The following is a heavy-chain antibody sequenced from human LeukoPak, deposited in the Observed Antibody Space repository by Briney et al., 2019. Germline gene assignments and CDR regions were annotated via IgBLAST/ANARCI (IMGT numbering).Heavy chain of an antibody. CDR1: GFSFSYYA. CDR2: ISSSSSYI. J-gene: IGHJ4*02. Sequence: GGSLRLSCAASGFSFSYYAMGWVRQAPGKGLEWVSSISSSSSYIYYADSVKGRFTISRDNAKNSLYLQMNSLRAEDTAVYYCARATSGSGAIDYWGQGTLVTVSS. V-gene: IGHV3-21*01. D-gene: IGHD3-10*01. CDR3: ARATSGSGAIDY.